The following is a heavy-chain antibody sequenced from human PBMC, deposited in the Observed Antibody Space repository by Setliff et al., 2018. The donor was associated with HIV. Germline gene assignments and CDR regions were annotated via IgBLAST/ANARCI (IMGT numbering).Heavy chain of an antibody. V-gene: IGHV5-51*01. CDR3: ARRPSTYYQMDV. CDR2: IYPRDSDA. J-gene: IGHJ6*03. CDR1: GYSFDIYW. Sequence: ESLKISCNTSGYSFDIYWIGWVRQMPGKGLEWVAVIYPRDSDARYSPSFQGQVTISADKSISTAYLQWSSLKASDTAMYYCARRPSTYYQMDVWGKGTTVTVSS.